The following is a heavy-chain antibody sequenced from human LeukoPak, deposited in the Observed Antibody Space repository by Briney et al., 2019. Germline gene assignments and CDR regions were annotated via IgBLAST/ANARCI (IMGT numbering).Heavy chain of an antibody. V-gene: IGHV4-59*08. CDR3: ATHGGGWYEKDYFDY. CDR1: GGSISSYY. CDR2: IYYSGST. D-gene: IGHD6-19*01. J-gene: IGHJ4*02. Sequence: SETLSLTCTVSGGSISSYYWSWIRQPPGKGLEGIGHIYYSGSTNYNPSIQSRVTISVGTSKNQSSLQLSSETAADTAVYYCATHGGGWYEKDYFDYWGQGTLVTVSS.